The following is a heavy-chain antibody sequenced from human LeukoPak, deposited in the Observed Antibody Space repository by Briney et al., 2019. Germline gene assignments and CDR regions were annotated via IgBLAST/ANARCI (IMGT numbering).Heavy chain of an antibody. CDR3: ARAQKSIAARYFDY. J-gene: IGHJ4*02. V-gene: IGHV4-39*07. CDR2: IYTSGST. Sequence: SETLSLTCTVSGGSISSSSHYWGWIRQPPGKGLEWIGSIYTSGSTNYNPSLKSRVTISVDTSKNQFSLKLSSVTAADTAVYYCARAQKSIAARYFDYWGQGTLVTVSS. CDR1: GGSISSSSHY. D-gene: IGHD6-6*01.